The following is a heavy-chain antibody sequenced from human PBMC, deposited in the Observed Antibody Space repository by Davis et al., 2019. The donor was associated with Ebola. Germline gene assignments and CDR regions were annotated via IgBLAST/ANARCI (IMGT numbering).Heavy chain of an antibody. CDR3: ARGVAAAGTPKYYFDY. V-gene: IGHV1-8*03. Sequence: ASVKVSCKASGYTFTRYDINWVRQATGQGLEWMGWMNPNSGNTGYAQEFQGRVTITRNTSISTAYMELSSLRSEDTAVYYCARGVAAAGTPKYYFDYWGQGTLVTVSS. CDR1: GYTFTRYD. D-gene: IGHD6-13*01. CDR2: MNPNSGNT. J-gene: IGHJ4*02.